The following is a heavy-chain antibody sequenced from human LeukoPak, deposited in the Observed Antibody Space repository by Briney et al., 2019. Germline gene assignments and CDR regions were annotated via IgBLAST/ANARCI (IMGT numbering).Heavy chain of an antibody. D-gene: IGHD2-15*01. CDR1: GFTFSSYS. Sequence: GGSLRLSCAATGFTFSSYSMNWVRQAPGKGLEWVSSISSSSSYIYYADSVKGRLTISRDNAKNSLYLQMNSLRAEDTAVYYCPRVNVVVAATPIDYWGQGTLLTVSS. V-gene: IGHV3-21*01. J-gene: IGHJ4*02. CDR2: ISSSSSYI. CDR3: PRVNVVVAATPIDY.